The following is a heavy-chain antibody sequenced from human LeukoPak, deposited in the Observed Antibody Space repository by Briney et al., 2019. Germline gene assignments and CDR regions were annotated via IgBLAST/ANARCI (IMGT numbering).Heavy chain of an antibody. CDR1: GGSISSGGYY. CDR2: IYYSGST. D-gene: IGHD3-3*01. V-gene: IGHV4-61*08. CDR3: ARAGGYDFWSGYYDRGFDP. Sequence: PSETLSLTCTVSGGSISSGGYYWSWIRQHPGKGLEWIGYIYYSGSTNYNPSLKSRVTISVDTSKNQFSLKLSSVTAADTAVYYCARAGGYDFWSGYYDRGFDPWGQGTLVTVSS. J-gene: IGHJ5*02.